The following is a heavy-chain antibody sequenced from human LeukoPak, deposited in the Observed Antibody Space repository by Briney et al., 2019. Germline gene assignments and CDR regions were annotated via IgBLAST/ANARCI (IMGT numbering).Heavy chain of an antibody. D-gene: IGHD3-10*01. J-gene: IGHJ4*02. CDR3: AIDYGSGSPDY. CDR1: GFTFSSYA. V-gene: IGHV3-30*04. Sequence: GGSLRLSCAASGFTFSSYAMHWVRQAPGKGLEWVAVISYDGSNKYYADSVKGRFTNSRDNSKNTLYLQMNSLRAEDTAVYYCAIDYGSGSPDYWGQGTLVTVSS. CDR2: ISYDGSNK.